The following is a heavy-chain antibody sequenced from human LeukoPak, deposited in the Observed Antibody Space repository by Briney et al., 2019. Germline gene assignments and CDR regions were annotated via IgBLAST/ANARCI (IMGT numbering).Heavy chain of an antibody. CDR1: GASITAYY. D-gene: IGHD3-10*01. CDR3: ARGQRNYFRAVDD. J-gene: IGHJ4*02. Sequence: SETLSLTCTVSGASITAYYWSWIRHSPGKGLEWIGSIHFSGNTNYNPSLNSRVTISLDTPKSQFSLKLTSVTAADTALYYCARGQRNYFRAVDDWGLGTLVTVSS. CDR2: IHFSGNT. V-gene: IGHV4-59*01.